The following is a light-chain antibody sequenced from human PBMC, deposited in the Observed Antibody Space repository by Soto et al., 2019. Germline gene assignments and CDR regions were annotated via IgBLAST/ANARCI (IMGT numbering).Light chain of an antibody. Sequence: DIQMTHSPSSLSASLGDRLNITSRASHSSSTWLAWYQQKPGEAPKLLMYKASSLDSGVPSRFSGSGSGTEFTLTISGLQPEDFATYYCQQYNSYAFSFGPGTQVEI. CDR1: HSSSTW. CDR3: QQYNSYAFS. CDR2: KAS. V-gene: IGKV1-5*03. J-gene: IGKJ3*01.